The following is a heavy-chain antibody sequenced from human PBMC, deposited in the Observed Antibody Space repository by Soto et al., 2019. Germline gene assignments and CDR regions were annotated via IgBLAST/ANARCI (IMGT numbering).Heavy chain of an antibody. CDR2: IYHSGST. CDR3: ARTESRTFAS. V-gene: IGHV4-30-2*01. Sequence: PSETLSLTWAVADGSISSGGYSWSWIRQPPGKGLEWIGYIYHSGSTYYNPSLKSRVTISVDRSKNQFSLKLSSVTAADTAVYYCARTESRTFASWGKGTVVTGSS. CDR1: DGSISSGGYS. J-gene: IGHJ5*01. D-gene: IGHD1-7*01.